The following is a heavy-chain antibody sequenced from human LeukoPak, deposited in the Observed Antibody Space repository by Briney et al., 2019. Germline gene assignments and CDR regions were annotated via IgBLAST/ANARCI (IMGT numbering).Heavy chain of an antibody. Sequence: SETLSLTCAVYGGSFSGYYWSWIRQPPGKGLEWIGEINHSGSTNYNPSLKSRVTISVDTSKNQFSLKLSSVTAADTAVYYCARGRGGATKPLDYWGQGTLVTVSS. D-gene: IGHD1-26*01. J-gene: IGHJ4*02. V-gene: IGHV4-34*01. CDR2: INHSGST. CDR3: ARGRGGATKPLDY. CDR1: GGSFSGYY.